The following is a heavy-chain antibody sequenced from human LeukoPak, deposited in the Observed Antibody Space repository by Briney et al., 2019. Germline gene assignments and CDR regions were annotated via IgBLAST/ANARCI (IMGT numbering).Heavy chain of an antibody. CDR2: IFPGDSDT. CDR1: GYSFTSYW. J-gene: IGHJ3*02. V-gene: IGHV5-51*01. CDR3: ASLRKSHAFDI. Sequence: GESLKISCKDSGYSFTSYWISWVRQMPGKGLEWMGIIFPGDSDTRYSPSFQGQVTISADKSISTAYLQWSSLKASDTAMYYCASLRKSHAFDIWGQGTMVTVSS.